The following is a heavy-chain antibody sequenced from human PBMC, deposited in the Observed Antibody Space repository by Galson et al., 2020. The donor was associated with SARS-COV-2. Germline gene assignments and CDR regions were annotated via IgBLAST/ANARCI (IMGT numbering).Heavy chain of an antibody. J-gene: IGHJ5*02. CDR1: GFTFSSYG. CDR3: AKDCSIEYSSSWFDP. D-gene: IGHD6-6*01. V-gene: IGHV3-30*18. Sequence: GSLRLSCAASGFTFSSYGMHWVRQAPGKGLEWVAVISYDGSNKYYADSVKGRFTISRDNSKNTLYLQMNSLRAEDTAVYYCAKDCSIEYSSSWFDPWGQGTLVIVSS. CDR2: ISYDGSNK.